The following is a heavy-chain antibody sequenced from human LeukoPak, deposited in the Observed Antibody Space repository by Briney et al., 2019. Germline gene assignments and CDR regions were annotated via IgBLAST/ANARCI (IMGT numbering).Heavy chain of an antibody. D-gene: IGHD5-18*01. J-gene: IGHJ4*02. Sequence: PGGSLRLSCAASGFTFSSYSMNWVRQAPGKGLEWVSSISSSSSYIYYADSLKGRFTISRHNAKNSLYLQMNSLRAEDTAVYYCARGTYNYGYIFDYWGQGTLVTVSS. CDR1: GFTFSSYS. CDR3: ARGTYNYGYIFDY. V-gene: IGHV3-21*01. CDR2: ISSSSSYI.